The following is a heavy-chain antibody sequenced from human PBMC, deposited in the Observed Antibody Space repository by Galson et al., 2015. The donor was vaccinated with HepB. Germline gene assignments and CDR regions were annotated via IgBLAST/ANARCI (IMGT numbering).Heavy chain of an antibody. CDR1: GYTFTSYA. J-gene: IGHJ3*02. CDR3: AREPRYSSGDDAFDI. D-gene: IGHD6-19*01. Sequence: SVKVSCKASGYTFTSYAMHWVRQAPGQRLEWMGWINAGNGNTKYSQKFQGRVTITRDTSASTAYMELSSLRSEDTAVYYCAREPRYSSGDDAFDIWGQGTMVTVSS. V-gene: IGHV1-3*01. CDR2: INAGNGNT.